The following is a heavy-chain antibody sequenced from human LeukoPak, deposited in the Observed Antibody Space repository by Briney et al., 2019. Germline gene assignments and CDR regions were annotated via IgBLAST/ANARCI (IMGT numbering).Heavy chain of an antibody. V-gene: IGHV3-11*01. Sequence: GGSLRLSCAASGFTFSEYYMSWIRQAPGKGLEWVSYISSSGRTIYYADSVQGRFTISRDNAKNSLYLQLNSLRAEDTAVYYCARDPIQLWSFDYWGQGTLVTVSS. J-gene: IGHJ4*02. CDR1: GFTFSEYY. CDR3: ARDPIQLWSFDY. D-gene: IGHD5-18*01. CDR2: ISSSGRTI.